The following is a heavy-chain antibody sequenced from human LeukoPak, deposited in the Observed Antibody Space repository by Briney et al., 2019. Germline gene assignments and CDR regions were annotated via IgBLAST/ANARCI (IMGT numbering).Heavy chain of an antibody. Sequence: SVKVSCKASGGTFSSYAISWVRQAPEQGLEWMGGIIPIFGTASYAQKFQGRVTITTDESTSTAYMELSSLRSEDTAVYYCALYSSGSAFDYWGQGTLVTVSS. D-gene: IGHD6-19*01. V-gene: IGHV1-69*05. CDR1: GGTFSSYA. CDR2: IIPIFGTA. CDR3: ALYSSGSAFDY. J-gene: IGHJ4*02.